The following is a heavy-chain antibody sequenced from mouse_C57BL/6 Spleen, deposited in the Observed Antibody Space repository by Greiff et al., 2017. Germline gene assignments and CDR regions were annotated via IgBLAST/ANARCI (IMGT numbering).Heavy chain of an antibody. D-gene: IGHD6-1*01. CDR2: ISDGGSYT. J-gene: IGHJ3*01. CDR3: ARDSHEGFAY. CDR1: GFTFSSYA. V-gene: IGHV5-4*01. Sequence: EVQGVESGGGLVKPGGSLKLSCAASGFTFSSYAMSWVRQTPEKRLEWVATISDGGSYTYYPDNVKGRFTISRDNAKNNLYLQMSHLKSEDTAMYYCARDSHEGFAYWGQGTLVTVSA.